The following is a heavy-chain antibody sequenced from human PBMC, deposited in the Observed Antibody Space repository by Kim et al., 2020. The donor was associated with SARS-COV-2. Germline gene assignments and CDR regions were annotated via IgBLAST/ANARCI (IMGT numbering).Heavy chain of an antibody. V-gene: IGHV3-7*03. CDR2: IKQDGSEK. D-gene: IGHD6-19*01. CDR3: ARTRAYSSGWPFDY. Sequence: GGSLRLSCAASGFTFSSYWMSWVRQAPGKGLEWVANIKQDGSEKYYVDSVKGRFTISRDNAKNSLYLQMNSLRAEDTAVYYCARTRAYSSGWPFDYWGQGTLVTVSS. CDR1: GFTFSSYW. J-gene: IGHJ4*02.